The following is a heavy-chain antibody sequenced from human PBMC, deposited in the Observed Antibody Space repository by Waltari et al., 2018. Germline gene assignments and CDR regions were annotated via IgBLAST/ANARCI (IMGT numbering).Heavy chain of an antibody. J-gene: IGHJ6*02. V-gene: IGHV4-59*01. CDR3: ASSEQEGSAYDWGYYYYGMGV. CDR1: GGSISTYS. D-gene: IGHD3-16*01. Sequence: QVQLQESGPGLVKPSETLSLTCTVSGGSISTYSWSWIRQPPGRGLEWIGYVYYSGSTNYNPSLESRVTISVDTSKNQFSLKLSSVTAADTAVYFCASSEQEGSAYDWGYYYYGMGVWGQGTTVTVSS. CDR2: VYYSGST.